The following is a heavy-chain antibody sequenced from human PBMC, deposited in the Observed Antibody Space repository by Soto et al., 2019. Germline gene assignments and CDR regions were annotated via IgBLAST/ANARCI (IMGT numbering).Heavy chain of an antibody. CDR2: IKRKSDGGTI. D-gene: IGHD5-12*01. J-gene: IGHJ4*02. CDR3: TTISGYDTSWDH. CDR1: GFTFSTAW. Sequence: EVQLVESGGGLVKPGGSLRLSCAASGFTFSTAWMTWVRQAPGKGLEWVGRIKRKSDGGTIDYAAPVKDRFTISRDDSNNTLYLQMNSLKTEDTAVYFCTTISGYDTSWDHWGQGTLVTVSS. V-gene: IGHV3-15*01.